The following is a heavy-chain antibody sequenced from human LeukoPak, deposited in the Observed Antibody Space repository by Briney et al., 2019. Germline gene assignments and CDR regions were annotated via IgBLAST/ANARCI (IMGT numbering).Heavy chain of an antibody. CDR1: GFTVSSNY. CDR2: IYSGGST. V-gene: IGHV3-66*01. Sequence: PRGSLRLSCAASGFTVSSNYMSWVRQAPGKGLEWVSVIYSGGSTYYPDSVKGRFTISRDNSKNTLYLQMNSLRAEDTAVYYCARFLNWRYGMDVWGQGGTAGVSS. D-gene: IGHD1-1*01. CDR3: ARFLNWRYGMDV. J-gene: IGHJ6*02.